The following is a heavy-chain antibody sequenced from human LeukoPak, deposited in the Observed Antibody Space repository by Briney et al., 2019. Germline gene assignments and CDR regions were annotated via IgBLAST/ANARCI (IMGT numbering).Heavy chain of an antibody. CDR2: IRYDGSNK. J-gene: IGHJ3*02. CDR3: AKDGGSDPDSFDI. CDR1: GFIFNTYV. V-gene: IGHV3-30*02. D-gene: IGHD2-15*01. Sequence: GGSLRLSCAASGFIFNTYVMHWVRQAPGKGLEWLAFIRYDGSNKNYADSVKGRFTISRDNTKYSLYLQMNSLRAEDTAVYYCAKDGGSDPDSFDIWGQGTMVTVSS.